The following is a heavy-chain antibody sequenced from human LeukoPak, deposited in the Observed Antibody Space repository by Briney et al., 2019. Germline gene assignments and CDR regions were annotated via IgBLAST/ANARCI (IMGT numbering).Heavy chain of an antibody. V-gene: IGHV4-39*01. CDR1: GGSISSSSYY. D-gene: IGHD3-10*01. CDR2: IYYSGST. CDR3: APYRDYYGSGSYPPQNWFDP. Sequence: SETLSLTCTVSGGSISSSSYYWGWIRQPPGKGLEWIGSIYYSGSTYYNPSLKSRVTISVDTSKNQFSLKLSSVTAADTAVYYCAPYRDYYGSGSYPPQNWFDPWGQGTLVTASS. J-gene: IGHJ5*02.